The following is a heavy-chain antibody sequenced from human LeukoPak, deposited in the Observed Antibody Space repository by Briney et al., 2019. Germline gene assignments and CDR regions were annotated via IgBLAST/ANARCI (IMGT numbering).Heavy chain of an antibody. Sequence: ASVKVSRKASGYTFTSYGISWVRQAPGQGLEWMGWISAYNGNTNYAQKLQGRVTMTTDTSTSTAYMELRSLRSDDTAVYYCARGPRSIVGATDGIDYWGQGTLVTVSS. CDR3: ARGPRSIVGATDGIDY. CDR2: ISAYNGNT. J-gene: IGHJ4*02. V-gene: IGHV1-18*01. CDR1: GYTFTSYG. D-gene: IGHD1-26*01.